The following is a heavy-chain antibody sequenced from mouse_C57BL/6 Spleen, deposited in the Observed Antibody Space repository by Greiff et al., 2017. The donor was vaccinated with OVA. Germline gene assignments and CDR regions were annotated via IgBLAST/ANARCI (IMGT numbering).Heavy chain of an antibody. CDR3: ARQGPTGSGLFDY. CDR1: GFTFTNYG. CDR2: ISTGGSYT. Sequence: EVKLVESGGDLVKPGASLKLSCAASGFTFTNYGMSWVRQTPDKRLEWVATISTGGSYTYYPDSVKGRFTISRDNAKNTLYLEISSLKSEDSAMYYCARQGPTGSGLFDYWGQGTLVTVSS. J-gene: IGHJ3*01. D-gene: IGHD1-1*01. V-gene: IGHV5-6*01.